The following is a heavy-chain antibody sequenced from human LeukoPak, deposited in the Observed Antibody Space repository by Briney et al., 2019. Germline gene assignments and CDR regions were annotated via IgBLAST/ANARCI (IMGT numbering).Heavy chain of an antibody. V-gene: IGHV3-23*01. CDR3: AKTRATSDWYFFDY. CDR2: IISAGNT. CDR1: GFTFSSYA. D-gene: IGHD2-21*02. Sequence: GGSLRLSCAASGFTFSSYAMSWVRQAPGKGLEWVSGIISAGNTYYADSVKGRFTISRDDSKNALYLQMNSLRADDTAVYYCAKTRATSDWYFFDYWGQGTLVTVSS. J-gene: IGHJ4*02.